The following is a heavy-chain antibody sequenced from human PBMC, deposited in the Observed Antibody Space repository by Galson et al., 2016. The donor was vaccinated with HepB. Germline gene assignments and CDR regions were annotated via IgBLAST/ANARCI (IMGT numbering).Heavy chain of an antibody. J-gene: IGHJ6*02. D-gene: IGHD1-7*01. CDR1: GFTFSSYA. Sequence: SLRLSCAASGFTFSSYAMHWVRQAPGKGLGWVAVISYDGSNKYYADSVKGRFTISRDNSKNTLYLQMNSLRAEDTAVYYCARKELYYYYYGMDVWGQGTTVTVSS. V-gene: IGHV3-30-3*01. CDR2: ISYDGSNK. CDR3: ARKELYYYYYGMDV.